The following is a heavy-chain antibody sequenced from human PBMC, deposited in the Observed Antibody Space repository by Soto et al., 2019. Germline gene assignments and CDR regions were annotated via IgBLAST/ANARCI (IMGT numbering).Heavy chain of an antibody. CDR3: AKDHFDIVVVPAAINY. J-gene: IGHJ4*02. Sequence: VGSLRLSCAASGFTFSSYGMHWVRQAPGKGLEWVAVISYDGSNKYYADSVKGRFTISRDNSKNTLYLQMNSLRAEDTAVYYCAKDHFDIVVVPAAINYWGQGTLVTVSS. CDR2: ISYDGSNK. V-gene: IGHV3-30*18. D-gene: IGHD2-2*02. CDR1: GFTFSSYG.